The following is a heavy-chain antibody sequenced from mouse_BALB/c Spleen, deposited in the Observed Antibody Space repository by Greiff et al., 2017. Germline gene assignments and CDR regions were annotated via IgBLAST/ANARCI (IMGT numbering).Heavy chain of an antibody. CDR3: RGPHDGLFDY. D-gene: IGHD2-3*01. CDR2: ISPGNGDI. Sequence: VQLQQSDAELVKPGASVKISCKASGYTFTDHAIHWVKQKPEQGLEWIGYISPGNGDIKYNEKFKGKATLTADKSSSTAYMQLNSLTSEDSAVYCCRGPHDGLFDYWGQGTTLTVSS. J-gene: IGHJ2*01. V-gene: IGHV1S53*01. CDR1: GYTFTDHA.